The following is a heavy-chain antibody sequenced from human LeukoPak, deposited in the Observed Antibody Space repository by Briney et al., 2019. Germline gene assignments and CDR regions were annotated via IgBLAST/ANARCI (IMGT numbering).Heavy chain of an antibody. J-gene: IGHJ4*02. CDR1: GYTFTTYA. CDR3: ARSVYDFWSGYLGPFDY. V-gene: IGHV1-2*02. Sequence: ASVKVSCKASGYTFTTYAMNWVRQAPGQGLEWMGWINPNSGGTNYAQKFQGRVTMTRDTSISTAYMELSRLRSDDTAVYYCARSVYDFWSGYLGPFDYWGQGTLVTVSS. D-gene: IGHD3-3*01. CDR2: INPNSGGT.